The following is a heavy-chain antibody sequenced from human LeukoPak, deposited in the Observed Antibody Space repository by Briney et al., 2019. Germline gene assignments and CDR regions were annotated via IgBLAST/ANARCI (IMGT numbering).Heavy chain of an antibody. CDR2: IYYTGTT. CDR1: GGSISWGNNY. CDR3: ARSMAAAGPTHNWFDP. D-gene: IGHD6-13*01. V-gene: IGHV4-39*01. J-gene: IGHJ5*02. Sequence: PSETLSLTCTVSGGSISWGNNYWGWIRQPPGKGLEWIGGIYYTGTTYYNPSLKSRVTVSVDTSKNRFSLELTSVTAADTAVYYCARSMAAAGPTHNWFDPWGHGTLVTVSS.